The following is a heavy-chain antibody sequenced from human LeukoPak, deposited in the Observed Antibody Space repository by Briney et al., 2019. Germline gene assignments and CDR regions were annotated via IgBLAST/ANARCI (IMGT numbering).Heavy chain of an antibody. J-gene: IGHJ4*02. V-gene: IGHV4-34*01. CDR3: AIDYMTGTGNAGGY. CDR1: GGSFSAYY. Sequence: SETLSLTCAVYGGSFSAYYWSWIRQSPGKGLEWIGEINHSGTTVYNPSLKSRVTLSVDTSKKQFSLKLNSVTAADTAVYYCAIDYMTGTGNAGGYWGQGTLVTVSS. CDR2: INHSGTT. D-gene: IGHD3/OR15-3a*01.